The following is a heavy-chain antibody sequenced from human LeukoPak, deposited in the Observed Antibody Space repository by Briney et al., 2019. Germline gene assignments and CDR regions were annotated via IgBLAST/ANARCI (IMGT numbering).Heavy chain of an antibody. J-gene: IGHJ4*02. CDR1: GYTFTSFD. D-gene: IGHD3-10*01. V-gene: IGHV1-8*01. CDR2: MNPNSDNT. CDR3: ARDSGERGSGSYLIAY. Sequence: ASVKVSCKASGYTFTSFDINWVRQATGQGLEWMGWMNPNSDNTNYAQKFQGRVTMTRDTSISTAYMELSRLRSDDTAVYYCARDSGERGSGSYLIAYWGQGTLVTVSS.